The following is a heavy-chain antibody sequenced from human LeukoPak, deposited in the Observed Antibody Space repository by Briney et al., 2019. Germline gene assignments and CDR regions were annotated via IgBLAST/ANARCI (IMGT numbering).Heavy chain of an antibody. CDR3: ARSLRVRGVPDYMDV. D-gene: IGHD3-10*01. Sequence: PGGSLRLSCAASGFTVSSNYMTWVRQAPGKGLEWVSVIYKSAITYCADTVRGRFTISRDNSKNTLYLQMNSLRAEDTAVYYCARSLRVRGVPDYMDVWGKGTTVTISS. CDR2: IYKSAIT. CDR1: GFTVSSNY. V-gene: IGHV3-53*01. J-gene: IGHJ6*03.